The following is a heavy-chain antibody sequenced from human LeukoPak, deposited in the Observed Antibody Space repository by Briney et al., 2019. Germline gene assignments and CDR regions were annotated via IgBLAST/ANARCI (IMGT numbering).Heavy chain of an antibody. CDR1: GGSISSGGYY. D-gene: IGHD3-22*01. CDR3: ARETDTSNYYYDY. CDR2: IYYSGST. Sequence: SETLSLTCTVSGGSISSGGYYWSWLRQHPGKGLEWIGYIYYSGSTYYNPSLKSRVTISVDTSKNQFSLKLSSVTAADTAVYYCARETDTSNYYYDYWGQGTLVTVSS. V-gene: IGHV4-31*03. J-gene: IGHJ4*02.